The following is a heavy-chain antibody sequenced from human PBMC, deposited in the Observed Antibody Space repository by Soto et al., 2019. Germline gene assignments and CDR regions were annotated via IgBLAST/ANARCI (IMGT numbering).Heavy chain of an antibody. CDR3: ARDHPYSSASFDY. Sequence: GASVKVSCKASGGTFSSYAISWVRQAPGQGLEWMGGIIPIFGTANYAQKFQGRVTITADESTSTAYMELSSLRSEDTAVYYCARDHPYSSASFDYWGQGTLVTVSS. V-gene: IGHV1-69*13. J-gene: IGHJ4*02. CDR2: IIPIFGTA. CDR1: GGTFSSYA. D-gene: IGHD6-19*01.